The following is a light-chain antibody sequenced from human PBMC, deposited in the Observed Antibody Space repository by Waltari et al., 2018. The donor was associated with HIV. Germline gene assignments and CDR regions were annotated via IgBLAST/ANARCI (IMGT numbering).Light chain of an antibody. J-gene: IGLJ2*01. CDR3: CSYTSSHSLI. CDR2: GID. Sequence: SALTQPASVSGSPGQSVTISCTGLSRDTGVYKFVSWYQQSPGKAPQLMIYGIDRGPSTVSHRFSGSRSGDTASLTISGLQSGDEGDYYCCSYTSSHSLIFGGGTKLTVL. V-gene: IGLV2-14*03. CDR1: SRDTGVYKF.